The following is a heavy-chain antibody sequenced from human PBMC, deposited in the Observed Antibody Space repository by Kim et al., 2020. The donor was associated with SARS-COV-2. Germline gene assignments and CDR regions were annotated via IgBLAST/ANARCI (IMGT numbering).Heavy chain of an antibody. D-gene: IGHD3-9*01. J-gene: IGHJ4*02. CDR2: ISGSGGST. CDR1: GFTFSSYA. V-gene: IGHV3-23*01. Sequence: GGSLRLSCAASGFTFSSYAMSWVRQAPGKGLEWVSAISGSGGSTYYADSVKGRFTISRDNSKNTLYLQMNSLRAEDTAVYYCAKRDGIYYDILTGPGDYWGAGNLVTVSS. CDR3: AKRDGIYYDILTGPGDY.